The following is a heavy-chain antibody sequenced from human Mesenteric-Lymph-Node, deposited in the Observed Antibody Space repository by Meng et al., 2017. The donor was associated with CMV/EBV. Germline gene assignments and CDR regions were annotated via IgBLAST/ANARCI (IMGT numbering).Heavy chain of an antibody. J-gene: IGHJ6*02. CDR1: GFTFSTYW. V-gene: IGHV3-7*01. D-gene: IGHD2-2*01. CDR3: ARESMGYRRSTSCYQLGYYGMDV. CDR2: IRQDGGAK. Sequence: GESLKISCAASGFTFSTYWMTWVRQGPGKGLEWVANIRQDGGAKYYVDSVKGRFTISRDNAKNSLYLQLNSLRAEDTAVYYCARESMGYRRSTSCYQLGYYGMDVWGQGTTVTVSS.